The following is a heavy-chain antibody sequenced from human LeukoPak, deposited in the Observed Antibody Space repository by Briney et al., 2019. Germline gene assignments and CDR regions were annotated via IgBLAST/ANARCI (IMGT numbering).Heavy chain of an antibody. CDR2: IYYSGST. J-gene: IGHJ5*02. CDR3: ARHSICFDP. V-gene: IGHV4-39*01. Sequence: SETLSLTCTVSGGSISSSSYYWGWIRQPPGKGLEWIGSIYYSGSTYYNPSLKSRVTISVDTSKNQFSLKLTSVTAADAAVYYCARHSICFDPWGQGTLVTVSS. CDR1: GGSISSSSYY.